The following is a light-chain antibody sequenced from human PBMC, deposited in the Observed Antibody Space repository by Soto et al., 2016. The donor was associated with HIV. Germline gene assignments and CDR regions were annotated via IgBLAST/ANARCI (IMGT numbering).Light chain of an antibody. V-gene: IGLV3-25*03. J-gene: IGLJ3*02. CDR1: KLGDKY. CDR2: QDN. CDR3: QSADSSGTYRV. Sequence: SYDLTQPPSVSVSPGQTASITCSGDKLGDKYACWYQQKPGQSPVLVIYQDNRRPSGIPERFSGSSSGTTVTLTISGVQAEDDADYYCQSADSSGTYRVFGGGTKLTVL.